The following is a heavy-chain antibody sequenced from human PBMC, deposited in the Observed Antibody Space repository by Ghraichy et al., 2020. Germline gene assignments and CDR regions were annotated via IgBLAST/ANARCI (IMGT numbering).Heavy chain of an antibody. CDR2: LRWDGVTT. Sequence: GGSLRLSCAVSGFSVDDYSMHWVRQAPGKGLEWVSLLRWDGVTTYYIDSVKGRFTISRDSNKNSLYLQMNGLTTVDTALYYCVKGRQWLLDSWGQGTLVTVSS. CDR3: VKGRQWLLDS. V-gene: IGHV3-43*01. D-gene: IGHD6-19*01. J-gene: IGHJ4*02. CDR1: GFSVDDYS.